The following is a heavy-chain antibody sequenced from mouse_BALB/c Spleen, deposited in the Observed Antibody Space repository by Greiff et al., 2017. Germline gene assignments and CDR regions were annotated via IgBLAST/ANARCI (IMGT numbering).Heavy chain of an antibody. V-gene: IGHV1-15*01. CDR2: IDPETGGT. D-gene: IGHD2-4*01. CDR1: GYTFTDYE. CDR3: TRGDYDEETFAY. J-gene: IGHJ3*01. Sequence: QVQLQQSGAELVRPGASVTLSCKASGYTFTDYEMHWVKQTPVHGLEWIGAIDPETGGTAYNQKFKGKATLTADKSSSTAYMELRSLTSEDSAVYYCTRGDYDEETFAYWGQGTLVTVSA.